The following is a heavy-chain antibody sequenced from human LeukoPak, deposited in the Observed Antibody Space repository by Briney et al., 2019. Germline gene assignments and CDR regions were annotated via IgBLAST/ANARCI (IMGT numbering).Heavy chain of an antibody. Sequence: ASVKVFCKASGYTFTTYGVSWVRQAPGQGLEWMGWISTYNAKTNFAQKFQGRVTMTTDTSTSTAYMELRSLRSDDSAVYYCVRGTGFYNDGMDVWGQGTTVTASS. V-gene: IGHV1-18*01. D-gene: IGHD3-9*01. CDR2: ISTYNAKT. CDR1: GYTFTTYG. CDR3: VRGTGFYNDGMDV. J-gene: IGHJ6*02.